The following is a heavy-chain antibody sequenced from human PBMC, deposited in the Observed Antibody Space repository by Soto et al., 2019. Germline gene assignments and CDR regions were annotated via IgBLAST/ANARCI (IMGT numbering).Heavy chain of an antibody. CDR2: INHSGST. V-gene: IGHV4-34*01. CDR1: GGSFSCYY. CDR3: ARGLSSSGWAYYYYYYGMDV. J-gene: IGHJ6*02. D-gene: IGHD6-19*01. Sequence: SETLSLTCAVYGGSFSCYYWSWIRQPPGKGLEWIGEINHSGSTNYSPSLKSRVTISVDTSKNQFSLKLSSVTAADTAVYYRARGLSSSGWAYYYYYYGMDVWGQGTTVTVS.